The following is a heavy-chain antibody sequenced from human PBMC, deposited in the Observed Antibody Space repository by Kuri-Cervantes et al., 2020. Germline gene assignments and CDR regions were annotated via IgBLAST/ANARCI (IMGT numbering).Heavy chain of an antibody. D-gene: IGHD6-19*01. CDR3: ARGVGTQWPPQ. J-gene: IGHJ4*02. V-gene: IGHV3-48*04. CDR2: ISSSSSTI. CDR1: GFTFSSYS. Sequence: GGSLRLSCAASGFTFSSYSMNWVRQAPGKGLEWVSYISSSSSTIYYADSVKGRFTISRDNARNSLYLQMNSLRVEDTAVYYCARGVGTQWPPQWGQGTLVTVSS.